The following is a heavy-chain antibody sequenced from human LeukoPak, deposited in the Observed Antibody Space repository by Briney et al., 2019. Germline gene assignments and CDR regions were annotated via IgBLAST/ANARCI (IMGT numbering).Heavy chain of an antibody. CDR2: IYYSGST. CDR3: ARSSSSGYFY. Sequence: SETLSLTCTVSGGSISSSSYYWGWLRQPPGTGLEWIGSIYYSGSTYYNPSLKSRVTISVDTSKNQFSLKLSSVTAADTAVYYCARSSSSGYFYWGQGTLVTVSS. V-gene: IGHV4-39*07. J-gene: IGHJ4*02. CDR1: GGSISSSSYY. D-gene: IGHD3-22*01.